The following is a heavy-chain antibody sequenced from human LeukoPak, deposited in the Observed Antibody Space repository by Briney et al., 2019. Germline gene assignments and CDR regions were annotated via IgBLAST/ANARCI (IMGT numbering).Heavy chain of an antibody. J-gene: IGHJ4*02. V-gene: IGHV3-7*01. CDR1: GFTFSNYW. CDR3: ARDRWYSSGWYMDY. Sequence: PGGSLRLSCAASGFTFSNYWMSWVRQAPGKGLEWVANIKQDGSEIYYVDSVKGRFTISRDNAKNSLYLQMNSLRAEDTAVYYCARDRWYSSGWYMDYWGQGTLVTVSS. D-gene: IGHD6-19*01. CDR2: IKQDGSEI.